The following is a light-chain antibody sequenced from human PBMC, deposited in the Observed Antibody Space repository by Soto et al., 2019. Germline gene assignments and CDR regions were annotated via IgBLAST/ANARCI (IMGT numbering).Light chain of an antibody. CDR2: GAS. Sequence: EIVLTRSPGTLSLSPGERATLSCRASQSVSSSYLAWYQQKPGQAPRLLIYGASSRATGIPDRFSGSGSGTDFTLIISRLEPEDFAVYYCQQYGSSPWTFGQGTKVEIK. J-gene: IGKJ1*01. CDR3: QQYGSSPWT. CDR1: QSVSSSY. V-gene: IGKV3-20*01.